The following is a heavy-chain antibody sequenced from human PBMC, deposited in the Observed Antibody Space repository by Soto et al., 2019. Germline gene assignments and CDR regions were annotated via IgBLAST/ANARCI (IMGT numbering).Heavy chain of an antibody. CDR3: ATDYFYNSGSYYTMGN. CDR2: IYYSGST. CDR1: GGSIIETTC. J-gene: IGHJ4*02. V-gene: IGHV4-4*02. D-gene: IGHD3-3*01. Sequence: PSETLSLTCAVSGGSIIETTCYILFRHPPGKGLEWIGEIYYSGSTSYNPSLKSRVSISLDRSKRQFSLNLASVTAADTAVYYCATDYFYNSGSYYTMGNWGQGALVTVSS.